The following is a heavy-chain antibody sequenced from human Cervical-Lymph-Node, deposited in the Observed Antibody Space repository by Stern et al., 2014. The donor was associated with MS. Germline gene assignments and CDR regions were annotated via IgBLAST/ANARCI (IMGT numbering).Heavy chain of an antibody. J-gene: IGHJ2*01. CDR2: SMPIFEYT. D-gene: IGHD5-12*01. CDR1: GGTFNNFA. Sequence: QVQLVQSGAEVKKPGSSVNVSCKASGGTFNNFAVSWGRQVPGQGYEWMGGSMPIFEYTNYAQKFRRKFTINGDKSSKTVYRRLISLKSDDTAMYYFVRGLSGYDFWYFDLWGRGTLVTVSS. CDR3: VRGLSGYDFWYFDL. V-gene: IGHV1-69*06.